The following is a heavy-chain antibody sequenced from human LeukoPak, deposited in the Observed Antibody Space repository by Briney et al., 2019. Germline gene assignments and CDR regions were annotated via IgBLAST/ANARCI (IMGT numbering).Heavy chain of an antibody. CDR3: ARHLAWGAFDI. D-gene: IGHD7-27*01. CDR2: IIPILGIA. Sequence: ASVKASCKASGGTFSSYAISWVRQAPGQGLEWMGRIIPILGIANYAQKFQGRVTITADKSTSTAYMELSSLRSEDTAVYYCARHLAWGAFDIWGQGTMVTVSS. V-gene: IGHV1-69*04. CDR1: GGTFSSYA. J-gene: IGHJ3*02.